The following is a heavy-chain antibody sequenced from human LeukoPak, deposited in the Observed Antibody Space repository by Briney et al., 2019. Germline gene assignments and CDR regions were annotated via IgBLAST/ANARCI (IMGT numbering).Heavy chain of an antibody. J-gene: IGHJ4*02. CDR2: IYSGGST. D-gene: IGHD2-15*01. CDR1: GFTFSSYW. CDR3: ARGSCSGGSCYDY. Sequence: GGSLRLSCAASGFTFSSYWMSWVRQAPGKGLEWVSVIYSGGSTYYADSVKGRFTISRDNSKNTLYLQMNSLRAEDTAVYYCARGSCSGGSCYDYWGQGTLVTVSS. V-gene: IGHV3-53*01.